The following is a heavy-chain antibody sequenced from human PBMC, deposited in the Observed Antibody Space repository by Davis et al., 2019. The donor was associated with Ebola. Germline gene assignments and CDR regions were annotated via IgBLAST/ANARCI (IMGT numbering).Heavy chain of an antibody. V-gene: IGHV3-11*06. D-gene: IGHD3-22*01. CDR2: ISSNSTNK. J-gene: IGHJ4*02. CDR3: AREAYYYDSTGYYYDIPDLFDY. Sequence: PGGSLRLSCAASGFTFSDYYMSWIRQAPGKGPEWVSYISSNSTNKKYADSVKGRFTISRDDAMNSLYLQMNSLRAEDTAVYYCAREAYYYDSTGYYYDIPDLFDYWGQGTLVTVSS. CDR1: GFTFSDYY.